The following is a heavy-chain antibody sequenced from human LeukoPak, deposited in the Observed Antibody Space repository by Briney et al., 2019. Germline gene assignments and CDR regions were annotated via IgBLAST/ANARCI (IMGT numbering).Heavy chain of an antibody. D-gene: IGHD5-18*01. CDR3: ARDLQRGYSYPHAATNY. V-gene: IGHV3-74*01. Sequence: GGSLRLSCAASGFTFSSYWMHWVRQAPGKGLVWVSRINSDGNSTSYADSVKGRFTISRDNAKNTLYLQMNSLRAEDTAVYYCARDLQRGYSYPHAATNYWGQGTLVTVSS. CDR1: GFTFSSYW. J-gene: IGHJ4*02. CDR2: INSDGNST.